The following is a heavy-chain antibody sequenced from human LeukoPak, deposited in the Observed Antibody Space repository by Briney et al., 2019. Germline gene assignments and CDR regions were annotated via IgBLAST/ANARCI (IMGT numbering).Heavy chain of an antibody. CDR2: IYSGGST. V-gene: IGHV3-66*01. CDR1: GSTVSSNY. D-gene: IGHD4-17*01. Sequence: GGSLRLSCAASGSTVSSNYMSWVRQAPGKGLEWVSVIYSGGSTYYADSVKGGFTISRDNSKNTLYLQMNSLRAEDTAVYYCARDRLQTFTVTTLSGYYYGMDVWGQGTTVTVSS. CDR3: ARDRLQTFTVTTLSGYYYGMDV. J-gene: IGHJ6*02.